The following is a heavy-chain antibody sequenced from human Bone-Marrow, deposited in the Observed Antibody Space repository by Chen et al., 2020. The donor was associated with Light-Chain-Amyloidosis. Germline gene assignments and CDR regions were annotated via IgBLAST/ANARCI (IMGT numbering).Heavy chain of an antibody. Sequence: EVQLLESGGGSVQPGESLRLSCAASGFTFNSYGMTWVRQAPGKGLEWVSAISGSGGTTFYADSVKGRFTISRDNSKNTLYLQMTSLRVEDTATYYCANRGNDYWGQGTLVTVSS. CDR1: GFTFNSYG. V-gene: IGHV3-23*01. J-gene: IGHJ4*02. CDR3: ANRGNDY. CDR2: ISGSGGTT.